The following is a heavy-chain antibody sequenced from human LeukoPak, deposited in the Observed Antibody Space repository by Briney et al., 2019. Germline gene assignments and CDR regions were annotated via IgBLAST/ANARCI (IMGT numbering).Heavy chain of an antibody. Sequence: GESLKISCKGSGYSFTSYWIGWVRQMPGKGLEWMGLIYPGDSDTRYSPSFQGQVTISADKSISTAYLQWSSLKASDTAVYYCARHHRPLYSSSYYFDYWGQGTLVTVSS. V-gene: IGHV5-51*01. CDR2: IYPGDSDT. CDR1: GYSFTSYW. D-gene: IGHD6-6*01. J-gene: IGHJ4*02. CDR3: ARHHRPLYSSSYYFDY.